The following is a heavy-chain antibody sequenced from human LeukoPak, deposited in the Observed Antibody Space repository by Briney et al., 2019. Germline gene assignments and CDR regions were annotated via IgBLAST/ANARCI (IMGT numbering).Heavy chain of an antibody. CDR3: AKTHTYYDSSGYYYYFDY. J-gene: IGHJ4*02. V-gene: IGHV3-23*01. Sequence: GSLRLFCAGSGFSLSNYAMSWVRQAPGKGLEWVSSISGSGGSTYYADSVKGRFTISRDNSKNTLYLQMNSLRAEDTAVYYCAKTHTYYDSSGYYYYFDYWGQGTLVTVSS. D-gene: IGHD3-22*01. CDR2: ISGSGGST. CDR1: GFSLSNYA.